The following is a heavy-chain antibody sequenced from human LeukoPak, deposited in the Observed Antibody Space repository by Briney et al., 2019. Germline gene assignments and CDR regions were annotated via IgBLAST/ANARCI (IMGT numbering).Heavy chain of an antibody. V-gene: IGHV3-33*01. CDR1: GFTFSSYG. CDR3: ARAYCGGDCYFDDAFDI. CDR2: IWYDGSNK. J-gene: IGHJ3*02. D-gene: IGHD2-21*02. Sequence: GRSLRLSCAASGFTFSSYGMHWVRQAPGKGLEWVAVIWYDGSNKYYADSVKGRFTISRDNSKNTLYLQMNSLRAEDTAVYYCARAYCGGDCYFDDAFDIWGQGTMVTVSS.